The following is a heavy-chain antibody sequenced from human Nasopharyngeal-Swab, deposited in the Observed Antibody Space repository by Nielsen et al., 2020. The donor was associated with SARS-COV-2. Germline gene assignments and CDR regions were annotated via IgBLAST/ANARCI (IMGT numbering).Heavy chain of an antibody. V-gene: IGHV3-21*01. CDR3: ARDGLDYDFWSAYFMDV. CDR1: GFTFNKYN. Sequence: GESLKISCAASGFTFNKYNFNWVRQALGKGLEWVSSISSSSSYIYYADSVKGRFTISRDNAKNSFSLQMNSLRAEDTAVYYCARDGLDYDFWSAYFMDVWGQGTTVTVSS. D-gene: IGHD3-3*01. CDR2: ISSSSSYI. J-gene: IGHJ6*02.